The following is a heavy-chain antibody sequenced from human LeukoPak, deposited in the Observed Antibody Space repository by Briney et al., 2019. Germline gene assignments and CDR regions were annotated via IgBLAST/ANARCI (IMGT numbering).Heavy chain of an antibody. J-gene: IGHJ4*02. CDR2: IDWDDDK. CDR3: ARLTHSGGSWGGYFDY. V-gene: IGHV2-70*11. Sequence: SGPTLVNPTQTLTLTCTFSGFSLSTSGMCVSWIRQPPGKALEWLARIDWDDDKYYSTSLKTRLTISKDTSKNQVVLTITNMDPVDTATYYCARLTHSGGSWGGYFDYWGQGTLVTVSS. D-gene: IGHD2-15*01. CDR1: GFSLSTSGMC.